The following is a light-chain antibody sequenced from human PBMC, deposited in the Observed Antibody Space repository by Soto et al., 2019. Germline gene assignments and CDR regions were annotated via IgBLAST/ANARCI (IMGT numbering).Light chain of an antibody. J-gene: IGKJ4*01. V-gene: IGKV3-11*01. CDR2: DAS. CDR1: QSVSNY. Sequence: EIVLTQSPATLSLSPGERATLSCGASQSVSNYLAWYQQKPGQAPRLLIYDASNRATGIPARFGGSGSGTDFTLTISSLEPEDFAVYYCQQRSNWPPSLTFGGGTKVDIK. CDR3: QQRSNWPPSLT.